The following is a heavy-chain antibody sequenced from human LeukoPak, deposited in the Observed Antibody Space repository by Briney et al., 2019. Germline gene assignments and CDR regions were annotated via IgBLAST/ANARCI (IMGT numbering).Heavy chain of an antibody. D-gene: IGHD6-13*01. Sequence: PGGSLRLSCAASGFTFSSYAMHWVRQAPGKGLEWVAVISYDGSNKYYADSVKGRFTISRDNSKNTLYLQMNSLRAEDTAVYYCARDSGYSSSWGYWYFDLWGRGTLVTVSS. CDR3: ARDSGYSSSWGYWYFDL. V-gene: IGHV3-30-3*01. CDR2: ISYDGSNK. CDR1: GFTFSSYA. J-gene: IGHJ2*01.